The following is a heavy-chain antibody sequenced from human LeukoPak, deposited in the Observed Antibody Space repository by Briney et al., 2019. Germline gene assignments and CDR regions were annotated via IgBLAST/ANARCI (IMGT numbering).Heavy chain of an antibody. CDR3: AKEYYDFWSGYPHDY. CDR2: IYSGGGT. J-gene: IGHJ4*02. V-gene: IGHV3-53*01. D-gene: IGHD3-3*01. CDR1: GFTVSSNY. Sequence: GGSLRLSCAASGFTVSSNYMTWVRQAPGKGLEWVSVIYSGGGTYYADSVKGRFTISRDNFKNTLYLQMNSLRAEDTAVYYCAKEYYDFWSGYPHDYWGQGTLVTVSS.